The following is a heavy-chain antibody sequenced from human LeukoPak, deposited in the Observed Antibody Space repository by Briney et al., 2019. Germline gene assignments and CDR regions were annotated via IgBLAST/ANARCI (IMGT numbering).Heavy chain of an antibody. Sequence: PGGSLRLSCAASGFTLSTYAMSWVRQAPGKGLEWVSAISGDGAVTFYTDSVKGRFTISRDNSKNTLYLQMDSLRADDTAVYYCVKGSYDSGWSWGQGTLVTVSS. CDR3: VKGSYDSGWS. CDR1: GFTLSTYA. CDR2: ISGDGAVT. V-gene: IGHV3-23*01. D-gene: IGHD6-19*01. J-gene: IGHJ5*02.